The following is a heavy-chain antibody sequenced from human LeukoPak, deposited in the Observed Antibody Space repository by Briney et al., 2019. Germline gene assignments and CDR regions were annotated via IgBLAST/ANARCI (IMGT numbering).Heavy chain of an antibody. J-gene: IGHJ3*02. V-gene: IGHV4-59*01. CDR2: IYYSGST. Sequence: SETLSLTCSVSGASISGYYWSWIRQPPGKELEWFGHIYYSGSTTYNPSLKSRVTISVDSSKNQFSLRLSSVTAADTAVYYCARCLSRCNNGFDIWGQGTMVTVSS. CDR1: GASISGYY. D-gene: IGHD2/OR15-2a*01. CDR3: ARCLSRCNNGFDI.